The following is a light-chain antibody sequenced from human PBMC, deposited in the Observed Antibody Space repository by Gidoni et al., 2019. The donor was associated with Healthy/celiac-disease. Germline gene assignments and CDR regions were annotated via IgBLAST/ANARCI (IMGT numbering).Light chain of an antibody. CDR3: QQYYSTPGLT. CDR1: QSVLYSSNNKNY. V-gene: IGKV4-1*01. Sequence: DIVMTQSSDSLAVSSGERATINCKSSQSVLYSSNNKNYLAWYQQKPGQPTKLLIYWASTREYGVPDRFSGSGSGTDFTLTISSLQAEDVAVYYCQQYYSTPGLTFGGGTKVEIK. J-gene: IGKJ4*01. CDR2: WAS.